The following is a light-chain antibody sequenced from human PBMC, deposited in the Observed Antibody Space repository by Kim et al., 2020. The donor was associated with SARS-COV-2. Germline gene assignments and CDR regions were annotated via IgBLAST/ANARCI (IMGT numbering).Light chain of an antibody. CDR1: SSNIVRNN. J-gene: IGLJ3*02. V-gene: IGLV1-44*01. CDR2: YDN. CDR3: AAWDDGLRGRM. Sequence: GQRVTISCSGSSSNIVRNNVNWYQQLPGTAPKLLIYYDNQRPSGVPDRFSGSKSGTSASLAISGLQSEDEADYYCAAWDDGLRGRMFGGGTKVTVL.